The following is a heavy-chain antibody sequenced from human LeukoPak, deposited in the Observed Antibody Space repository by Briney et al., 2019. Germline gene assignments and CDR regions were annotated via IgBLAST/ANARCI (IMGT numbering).Heavy chain of an antibody. CDR2: INPKSGGT. Sequence: ASVKVSCKASGYVFTGHYIHLVRQAPGQGLEWVGWINPKSGGTEYAQKFQGRVTMTRDTSISTAYMELNRLTSDDTAVYYCAKEAGATRFFYMDVWGKVTTVTVSS. CDR1: GYVFTGHY. J-gene: IGHJ6*03. CDR3: AKEAGATRFFYMDV. D-gene: IGHD1-26*01. V-gene: IGHV1-2*02.